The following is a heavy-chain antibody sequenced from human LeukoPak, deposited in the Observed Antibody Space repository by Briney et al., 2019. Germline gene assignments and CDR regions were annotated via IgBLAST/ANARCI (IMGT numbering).Heavy chain of an antibody. J-gene: IGHJ5*02. CDR1: GGSISSYY. CDR3: ARLPGIAVAGKGLPDS. Sequence: PSETLSLTCTVSGGSISSYYWGWIRQPPGKGLAWIGSIYYSGSTYYNPSLKSRVTISGDTSKNQFSLKLNSVTAADTAVYYCARLPGIAVAGKGLPDSWGQGTLVTVSS. V-gene: IGHV4-39*01. CDR2: IYYSGST. D-gene: IGHD6-19*01.